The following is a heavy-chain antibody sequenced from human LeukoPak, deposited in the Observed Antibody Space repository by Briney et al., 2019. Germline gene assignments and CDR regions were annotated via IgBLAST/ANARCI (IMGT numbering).Heavy chain of an antibody. D-gene: IGHD3-10*01. J-gene: IGHJ5*02. Sequence: SETLSLTCTVSGGSISSSSYYWGWIRQPPGKGLEWIGNIYYSGGTYYNPSLKSRVTISVDTSKNQFSLKLSSVTAADTAVYYCATHYGSGAWGQGTLVTVSS. CDR1: GGSISSSSYY. V-gene: IGHV4-39*01. CDR2: IYYSGGT. CDR3: ATHYGSGA.